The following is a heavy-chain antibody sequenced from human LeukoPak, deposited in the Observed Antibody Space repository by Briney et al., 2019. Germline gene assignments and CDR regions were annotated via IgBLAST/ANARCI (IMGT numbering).Heavy chain of an antibody. CDR2: ISGSGGST. CDR1: GFTFSSYA. V-gene: IGHV3-23*01. J-gene: IGHJ4*02. CDR3: AEGGTTYPYNFDH. D-gene: IGHD1-1*01. Sequence: HPGGSLRLSCAASGFTFSSYAMSWVRKAPGKGLEWVSAISGSGGSTYYADSVKGRFTISRDNSKNTLCLQMNSLRAEDTAVYYCAEGGTTYPYNFDHWGQGTLVTVSS.